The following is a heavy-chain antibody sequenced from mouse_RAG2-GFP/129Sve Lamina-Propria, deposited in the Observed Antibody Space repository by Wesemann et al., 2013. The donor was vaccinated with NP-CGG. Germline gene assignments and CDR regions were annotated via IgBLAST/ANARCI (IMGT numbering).Heavy chain of an antibody. CDR3: ARRWFFDY. V-gene: IGHV1-12*01. Sequence: GNGATSYNQKFKGKATLTVDKSSSTAYMQLSSLTSEDSAVYFCARRWFFDYWGQGTTLTVSS. CDR2: GNGAT. J-gene: IGHJ2*01. D-gene: IGHD1-1*02.